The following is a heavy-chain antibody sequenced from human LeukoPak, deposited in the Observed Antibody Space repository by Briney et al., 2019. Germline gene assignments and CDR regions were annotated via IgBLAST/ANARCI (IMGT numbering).Heavy chain of an antibody. J-gene: IGHJ4*02. V-gene: IGHV5-51*01. CDR1: GYSFTSYW. Sequence: GESLKISCQGSGYSFTSYWIGWVRQMPRKGLEWMGILFHGVSDTRYSPSFQGQVTISADNSISTAYLQWSSLKATDTAMYYCARQISYCSSTSCYTHLDYWGQGTLVTVSS. CDR3: ARQISYCSSTSCYTHLDY. CDR2: LFHGVSDT. D-gene: IGHD2-2*02.